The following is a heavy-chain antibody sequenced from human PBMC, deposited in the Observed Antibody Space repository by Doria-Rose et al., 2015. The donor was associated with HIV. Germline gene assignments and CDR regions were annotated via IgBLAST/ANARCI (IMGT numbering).Heavy chain of an antibody. CDR1: GVSLSSPGMG. CDR3: ARIKSSRWYHKYYFDF. Sequence: QVTLKESGPVLVKPAETLTLTCTVSGVSLSSPGMGVSWIRQPPGKALEWLANIFLYDERSYKTSPKSRLTISSGTSKSQVVLTMTDMDPVDTATYYCARIKSSRWYHKYYFDFWGQGTLVIVSA. CDR2: IFLYDER. D-gene: IGHD6-13*01. J-gene: IGHJ4*02. V-gene: IGHV2-26*01.